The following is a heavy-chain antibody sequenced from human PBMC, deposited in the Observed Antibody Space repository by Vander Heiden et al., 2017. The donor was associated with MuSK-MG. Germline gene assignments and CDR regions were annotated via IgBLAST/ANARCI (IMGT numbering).Heavy chain of an antibody. J-gene: IGHJ4*02. CDR2: IYHSGNT. CDR3: ARTGGSYFDF. V-gene: IGHV4-38-2*01. CDR1: GFSISSGYY. D-gene: IGHD3-16*01. Sequence: QVQLQESGPGLVKPSETLSLTCAVSGFSISSGYYWGWIRQPPGKGLEWIATIYHSGNTDYNPSLKSRVTISVDTSKNQFSLKLSSLTAADTAVYYCARTGGSYFDFWGQGTLVTVSS.